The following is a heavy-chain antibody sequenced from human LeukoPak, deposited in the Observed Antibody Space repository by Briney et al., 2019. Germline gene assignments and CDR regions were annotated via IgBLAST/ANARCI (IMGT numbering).Heavy chain of an antibody. CDR1: GYSISSGYY. CDR2: IYHSGST. CDR3: ARVGGYVWGSYRHFDY. Sequence: SETLSLTCTVSGYSISSGYYWGWIRQPPGKGLEWIGSIYHSGSTYYNPSLKSRVTISVDTSKNQFSLKLSSVTAADTAVYYCARVGGYVWGSYRHFDYWGQGTLVTVSS. V-gene: IGHV4-38-2*02. D-gene: IGHD3-16*02. J-gene: IGHJ4*02.